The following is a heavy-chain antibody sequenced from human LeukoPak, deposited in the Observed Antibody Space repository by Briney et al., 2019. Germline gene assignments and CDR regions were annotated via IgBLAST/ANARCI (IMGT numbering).Heavy chain of an antibody. CDR3: ARVTTGGYYNY. J-gene: IGHJ4*02. Sequence: SETLSLTCTVSGGTISSGSYYWSWIRQPAGKGLEWIGRIYTSGSTNYNPSLKSRVTISLDTSENHFSLKLSSVTAADTAVYYCARVTTGGYYNYWGQGTLVTVSS. CDR2: IYTSGST. D-gene: IGHD3-22*01. V-gene: IGHV4-61*02. CDR1: GGTISSGSYY.